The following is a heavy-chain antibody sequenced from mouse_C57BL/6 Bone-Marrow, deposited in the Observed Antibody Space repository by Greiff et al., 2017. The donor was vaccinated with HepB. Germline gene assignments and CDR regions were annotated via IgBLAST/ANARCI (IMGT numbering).Heavy chain of an antibody. CDR2: IYPGGGYT. J-gene: IGHJ2*01. CDR1: GYTFTNYW. CDR3: ARANWAYFDY. V-gene: IGHV1-63*01. D-gene: IGHD4-1*01. Sequence: VQLVESGAELVRPGPSVKMSCKASGYTFTNYWIGWAKQRPGHGLEWIGDIYPGGGYTNYNEKFKGKATLTADKSSSTAYMQFSSLTSEDSAIYYCARANWAYFDYWGQGTTLTVSS.